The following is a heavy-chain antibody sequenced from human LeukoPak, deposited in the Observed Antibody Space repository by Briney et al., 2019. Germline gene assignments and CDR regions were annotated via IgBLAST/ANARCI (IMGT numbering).Heavy chain of an antibody. V-gene: IGHV3-13*01. CDR2: IGTAGDT. J-gene: IGHJ5*02. CDR3: ARAVSYYGSGRDNWFDP. CDR1: GFTFSSYD. D-gene: IGHD3-10*01. Sequence: PGGSLRLSCAASGFTFSSYDMHWVRQATGKGLEWDSAIGTAGDTYYPGSVKGRFTISRENAKNPLYLQMNSLRAGDTAVYYCARAVSYYGSGRDNWFDPWGQGTLVTVSS.